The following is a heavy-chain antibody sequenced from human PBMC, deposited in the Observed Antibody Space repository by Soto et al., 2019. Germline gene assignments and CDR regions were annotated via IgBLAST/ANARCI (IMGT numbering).Heavy chain of an antibody. V-gene: IGHV1-69*02. Sequence: QVQLVQSGAEVKKPGSSVKVSCKASGGTFSSYTISWVRQAPGQGLEWMGRIIPILGIANDAQKFQGRVTLTADKSTSTAYMELSSLRSEDTAVYYCATGYCSGGSCPKHALDYWGQGTLVTVSS. CDR1: GGTFSSYT. CDR2: IIPILGIA. CDR3: ATGYCSGGSCPKHALDY. D-gene: IGHD2-15*01. J-gene: IGHJ4*02.